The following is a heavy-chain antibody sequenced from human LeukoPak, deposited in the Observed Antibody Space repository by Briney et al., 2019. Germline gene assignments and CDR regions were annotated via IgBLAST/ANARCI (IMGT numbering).Heavy chain of an antibody. CDR2: IYSGGST. CDR3: ARDPKGYFDWLFGFDI. V-gene: IGHV3-53*01. Sequence: GGSLRLSCAASGFTVSSNYMSWVRQAPGKGLEWVSVIYSGGSTYYADSVKGRFTISRDNSKNTLYLQMNSLRAEDTAVYYCARDPKGYFDWLFGFDIWGQGTMVTVSS. D-gene: IGHD3-9*01. J-gene: IGHJ3*02. CDR1: GFTVSSNY.